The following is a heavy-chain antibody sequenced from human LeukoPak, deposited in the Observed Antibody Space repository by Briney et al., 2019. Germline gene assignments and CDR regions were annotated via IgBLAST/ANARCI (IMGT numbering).Heavy chain of an antibody. CDR2: IGWNGGSI. V-gene: IGHV3-9*01. D-gene: IGHD3-10*01. CDR1: GFSFDDYA. Sequence: GGSLRLSCAASGFSFDDYAMHWVRQAPGKGLEWVSGIGWNGGSIAYADSVKGRFTISRDNGKNFLYLQINSLRTEDTALYYCAKESMRGIYGSGSYYHIDQWGQGTLVTVSS. CDR3: AKESMRGIYGSGSYYHIDQ. J-gene: IGHJ4*02.